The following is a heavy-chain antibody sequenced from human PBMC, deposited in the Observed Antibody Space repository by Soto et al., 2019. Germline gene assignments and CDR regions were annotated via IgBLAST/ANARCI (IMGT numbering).Heavy chain of an antibody. J-gene: IGHJ6*02. D-gene: IGHD2-8*01. Sequence: EVQLSESGGDLRQPGGSLRLSCAASGFTFTNYAMTWVRQTPGKGLEWVSGISASGGLKYYADSVQGRFTVSRDNSKNSVYLQVNSLRADDTAVYYCAKGHTNENGHYSYYGMDVWGQGTTVTVS. CDR1: GFTFTNYA. CDR3: AKGHTNENGHYSYYGMDV. CDR2: ISASGGLK. V-gene: IGHV3-23*01.